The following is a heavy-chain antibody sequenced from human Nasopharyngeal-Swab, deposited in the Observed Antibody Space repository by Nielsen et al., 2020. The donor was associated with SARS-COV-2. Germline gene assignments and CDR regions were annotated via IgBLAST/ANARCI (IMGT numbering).Heavy chain of an antibody. CDR1: GYTFTSYA. J-gene: IGHJ6*02. V-gene: IGHV1-18*01. Sequence: ASVKVSCKASGYTFTSYAISWVRQAPGQGLEWMGWISAYNGNTNYAQKLQGRVTMTTDTSTSTAYMELRSLRSEDTAVYYCARADGDAGYGMDVWGQGTTVTVSS. CDR3: ARADGDAGYGMDV. D-gene: IGHD4-17*01. CDR2: ISAYNGNT.